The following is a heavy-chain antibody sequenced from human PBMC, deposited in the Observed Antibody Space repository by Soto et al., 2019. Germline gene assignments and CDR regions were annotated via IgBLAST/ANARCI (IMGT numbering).Heavy chain of an antibody. CDR2: IMTIFGTA. J-gene: IGHJ3*02. CDR1: GGTFSSYA. D-gene: IGHD2-2*01. CDR3: AREKLRYCSSTSWPPFGAFDI. Sequence: QVQLVQSAAEVKQPGSSVKVSCKASGGTFSSYAISWVRQAPGQGPEWMGGIMTIFGTANYAQEIQGSVTITADESPSTAYMELSSVRSEDTAVYYCAREKLRYCSSTSWPPFGAFDIWGQGTMVTVSS. V-gene: IGHV1-69*01.